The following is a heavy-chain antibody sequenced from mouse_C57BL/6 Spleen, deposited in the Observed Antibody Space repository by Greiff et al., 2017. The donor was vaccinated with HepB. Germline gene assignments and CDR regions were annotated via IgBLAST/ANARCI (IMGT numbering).Heavy chain of an antibody. CDR1: GFTFSDYG. CDR2: ISSGSSTI. V-gene: IGHV5-17*01. CDR3: ARLYDGYYWFAY. D-gene: IGHD2-3*01. Sequence: DVKLVESGGGLVKPGGSLKLSCAASGFTFSDYGMHWVRQAPEKGLEWVAYISSGSSTIYYADTVKGRFTISRDNAKNTLFLQMTSLRSEDTAMYYCARLYDGYYWFAYWGQGTLVTVSA. J-gene: IGHJ3*01.